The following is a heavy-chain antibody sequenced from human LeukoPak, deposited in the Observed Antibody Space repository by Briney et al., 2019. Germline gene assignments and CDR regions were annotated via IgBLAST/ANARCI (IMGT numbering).Heavy chain of an antibody. D-gene: IGHD2-2*01. CDR3: ARTGWAIVVVPAAIDDYWFDP. V-gene: IGHV1-18*01. CDR1: GYTFTSYG. J-gene: IGHJ5*02. CDR2: ISAYNGNT. Sequence: ASVKVFCKASGYTFTSYGISWVRQAPGQGLEWMGWISAYNGNTNYAQKLQGRVNMTTDASTSTAYMELRSLRSDDTAVYYCARTGWAIVVVPAAIDDYWFDPWGQGTLVTISS.